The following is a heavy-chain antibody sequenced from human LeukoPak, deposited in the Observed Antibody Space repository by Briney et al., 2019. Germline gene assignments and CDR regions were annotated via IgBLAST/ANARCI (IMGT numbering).Heavy chain of an antibody. V-gene: IGHV3-20*04. CDR3: ARYYYGSVNDY. CDR1: GLTFDDYG. CDR2: INWNGGST. J-gene: IGHJ4*02. Sequence: GGSLRLSCAASGLTFDDYGMSWVRQAPGKGLEWVSCINWNGGSTGYADSVKGRFTISRDNAKNSLYLQMNRLRAEDTALYYCARYYYGSVNDYWGQGTLVTVSS. D-gene: IGHD3-10*01.